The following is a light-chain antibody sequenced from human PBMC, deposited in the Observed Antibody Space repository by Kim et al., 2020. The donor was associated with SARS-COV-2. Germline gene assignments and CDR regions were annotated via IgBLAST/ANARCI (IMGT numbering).Light chain of an antibody. CDR2: AAS. CDR3: QQLNNYPLT. CDR1: QGIGSY. V-gene: IGKV1-9*01. Sequence: DIQLTQSPSFLSASVGDRVTITCRASQGIGSYLAWYQQRPGRAPKVLICAASTLESGVPSRFSGSGSGTEFTLTISSLQPEDFATYYCQQLNNYPLTFGGGTKVDIK. J-gene: IGKJ4*01.